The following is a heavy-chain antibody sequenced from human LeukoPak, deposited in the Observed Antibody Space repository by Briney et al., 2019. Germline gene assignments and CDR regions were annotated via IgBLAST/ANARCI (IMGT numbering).Heavy chain of an antibody. Sequence: SQTLSLTCAISGDSVPSNSAAWNWIRQSPSRGLEWLGRTYYRSKWYNDYAVSVKGRITINPDTSKNQFSLQLNSVTPEDTAVYYCARAVGPTYSGSGFDYWGQGTLVTVSS. CDR2: TYYRSKWYN. V-gene: IGHV6-1*01. CDR1: GDSVPSNSAA. J-gene: IGHJ4*02. D-gene: IGHD6-13*01. CDR3: ARAVGPTYSGSGFDY.